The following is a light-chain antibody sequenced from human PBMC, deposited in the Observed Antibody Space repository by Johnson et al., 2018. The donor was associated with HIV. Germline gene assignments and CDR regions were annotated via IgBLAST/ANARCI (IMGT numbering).Light chain of an antibody. Sequence: QSVLTQPPSVSAAPGQKVTISCSGSSSNIGNNYVSWYQQLPGTAPKLLIYDNNKRPSGIPDRFSGSKSGTSATLGITGLQTGDEAYYYCGTWDSSLSAGGANYVFGTGTKVTVL. V-gene: IGLV1-51*01. CDR1: SSNIGNNY. CDR3: GTWDSSLSAGGANYV. CDR2: DNN. J-gene: IGLJ1*01.